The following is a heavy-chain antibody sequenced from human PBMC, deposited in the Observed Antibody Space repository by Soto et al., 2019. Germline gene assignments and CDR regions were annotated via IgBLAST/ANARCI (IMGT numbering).Heavy chain of an antibody. CDR2: IYYSGST. CDR3: ARESPYRAFDY. CDR1: GGSISSYY. V-gene: IGHV4-59*01. Sequence: PSETLSLTCTVSGGSISSYYWSWIRQPPGKGLEWIGYIYYSGSTNYNPSLKSRVTISVDTSKNQFSLRLSSVTAADTAVYYCARESPYRAFDYWGQGTPVPSPQ. J-gene: IGHJ4*02. D-gene: IGHD1-26*01.